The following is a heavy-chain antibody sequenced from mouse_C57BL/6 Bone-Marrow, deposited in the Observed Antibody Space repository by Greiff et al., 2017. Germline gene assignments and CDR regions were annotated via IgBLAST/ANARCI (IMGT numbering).Heavy chain of an antibody. CDR3: ARELTFFAY. V-gene: IGHV1-82*01. CDR2: IYPGDGDT. J-gene: IGHJ3*01. Sequence: VQLQQSGPELVKPGASVKISCKASGYAFSSSWMNWVKQRPGKGLEWIGRIYPGDGDTNYNGKFKGKATLTADKSSSTAYMQLSSLTSEDSAVYFCARELTFFAYWGQGTLVTVSA. CDR1: GYAFSSSW. D-gene: IGHD1-1*01.